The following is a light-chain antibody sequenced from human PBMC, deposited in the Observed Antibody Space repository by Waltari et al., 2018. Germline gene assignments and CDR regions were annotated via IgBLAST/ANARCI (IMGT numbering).Light chain of an antibody. J-gene: IGLJ6*01. Sequence: TQPHSVSGSPGQTVTISYTRSSGPTDSEDVQWYQQRPGNAPTTLIYKDDQRPSGVSDRFSGSFDSSSNSASLVISGLTSEDEADYFCQSADDNLNPVFGSGTKLTVL. CDR1: SGPTDSED. CDR2: KDD. V-gene: IGLV6-57*03. CDR3: QSADDNLNPV.